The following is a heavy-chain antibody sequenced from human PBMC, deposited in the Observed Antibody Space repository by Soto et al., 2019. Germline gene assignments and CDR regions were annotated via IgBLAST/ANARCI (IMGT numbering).Heavy chain of an antibody. J-gene: IGHJ4*02. CDR2: ISYDGSTK. CDR1: GFTFSSYG. CDR3: ATVSEDLVVVGAASSDCYFDY. D-gene: IGHD2-15*01. V-gene: IGHV3-30*03. Sequence: QVQLVESGGGVVQPGRSLRLSCAASGFTFSSYGMHWVRLAPGKGLALVAVISYDGSTKYYADSVKGRFNISRDTSQNTLYLQMNSLRAEDKAVYYCATVSEDLVVVGAASSDCYFDYWGQGTLVTVSS.